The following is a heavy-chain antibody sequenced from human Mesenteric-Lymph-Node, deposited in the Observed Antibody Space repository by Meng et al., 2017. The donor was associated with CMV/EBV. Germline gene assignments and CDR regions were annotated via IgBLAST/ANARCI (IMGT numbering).Heavy chain of an antibody. J-gene: IGHJ4*02. D-gene: IGHD3-10*01. V-gene: IGHV3-74*01. CDR2: VNSDGSTT. CDR3: ASDGLYGSGIRY. Sequence: GESLKISCAASGFTFSTYWMHWVRQAPGKGLVWVSCVNSDGSTTSYADSVKGRFTISRDNAKNSLYLQMNSLRAEDTAVYYCASDGLYGSGIRYWGQGTLVTVSS. CDR1: GFTFSTYW.